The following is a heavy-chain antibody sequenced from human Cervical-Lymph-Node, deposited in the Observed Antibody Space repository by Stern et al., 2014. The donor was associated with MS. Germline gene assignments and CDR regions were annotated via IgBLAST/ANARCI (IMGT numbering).Heavy chain of an antibody. Sequence: QMQLVQSGAEVKKPGASVKVSCKTSGYTFTDHHLHWVRQAPGQGFEWMGWINPNSGDTNYAQKLQGRVTVTRDTSISTAYMELSSLKSDDTAVYYCARGTLADPWGQGTLVTVSS. CDR2: INPNSGDT. J-gene: IGHJ5*02. CDR3: ARGTLADP. D-gene: IGHD3-10*01. V-gene: IGHV1-2*02. CDR1: GYTFTDHH.